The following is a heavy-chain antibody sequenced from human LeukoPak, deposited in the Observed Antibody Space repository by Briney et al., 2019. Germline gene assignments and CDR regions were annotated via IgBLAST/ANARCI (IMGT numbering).Heavy chain of an antibody. J-gene: IGHJ4*02. CDR3: ARDGTSGWYLMAVY. D-gene: IGHD6-19*01. CDR1: GFTFSSYS. CDR2: ISSSSSTI. V-gene: IGHV3-48*04. Sequence: GGSLRLSCAASGFTFSSYSMNWVRQAPGKGLEWVSYISSSSSTIYYADSVKGRFTISRDNAKNSLYLQMNSLRAEDTAVYYCARDGTSGWYLMAVYWGQGTLVTVSS.